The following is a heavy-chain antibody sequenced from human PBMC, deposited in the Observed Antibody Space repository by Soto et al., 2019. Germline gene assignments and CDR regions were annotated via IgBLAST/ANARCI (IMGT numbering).Heavy chain of an antibody. V-gene: IGHV4-34*01. Sequence: PSETLSLTCAVYGGSFSGYYWSWIRQPPGKGLEWIGEINHSGSTNYNPSLKSRVTISVDTSKNQFSLKLSSVTAADTAVYYCARGPSRITIFGVALTGWFDPWGQGTLVTVSS. CDR3: ARGPSRITIFGVALTGWFDP. CDR1: GGSFSGYY. J-gene: IGHJ5*02. D-gene: IGHD3-3*01. CDR2: INHSGST.